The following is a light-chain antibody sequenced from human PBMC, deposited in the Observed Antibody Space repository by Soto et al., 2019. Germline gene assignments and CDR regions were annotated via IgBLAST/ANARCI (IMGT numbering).Light chain of an antibody. Sequence: EIQMTQSPSSLAASVGDRGTITCRASQSISSYLNWYQQKPGXAPXXLIYDASTLESGVPSRFSGSGPGTEFTLTINNLQPDDLATDICQQYKSYSTFGRGTKVDIK. J-gene: IGKJ1*01. V-gene: IGKV1-5*01. CDR1: QSISSY. CDR3: QQYKSYST. CDR2: DAS.